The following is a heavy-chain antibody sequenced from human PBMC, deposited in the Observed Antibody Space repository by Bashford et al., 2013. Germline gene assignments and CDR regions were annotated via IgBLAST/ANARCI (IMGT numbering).Heavy chain of an antibody. D-gene: IGHD5-24*01. CDR3: ARARGLQTYWYFDL. V-gene: IGHV4-34*01. CDR1: GGSFSGYY. Sequence: SETLSLTCAVYGGSFSGYYWSWIRQPPGKGLEWIGEINHSGTTNYNPSLRSRLTISIDTSKNQFSLKLSSVTAADTAVYYCARARGLQTYWYFDLWGRGTLVTVSS. J-gene: IGHJ2*01. CDR2: INHSGTT.